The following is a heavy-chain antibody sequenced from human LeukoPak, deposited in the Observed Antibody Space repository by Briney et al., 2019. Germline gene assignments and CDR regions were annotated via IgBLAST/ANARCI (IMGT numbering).Heavy chain of an antibody. Sequence: GASVKVSCKASGGTFSSYAISWVRQAPGQGLEWMGGIIPIFGTANCAQKFQGRVTITADESTSTAYMELSSLRSEDTAVYYCAREVGFGELLSGYYYGMDVWGQGTTVTVSS. V-gene: IGHV1-69*13. D-gene: IGHD3-10*01. CDR1: GGTFSSYA. CDR2: IIPIFGTA. CDR3: AREVGFGELLSGYYYGMDV. J-gene: IGHJ6*02.